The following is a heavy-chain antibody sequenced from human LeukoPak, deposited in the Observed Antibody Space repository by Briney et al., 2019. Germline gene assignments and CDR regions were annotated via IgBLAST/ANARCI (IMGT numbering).Heavy chain of an antibody. D-gene: IGHD2-2*01. V-gene: IGHV3-23*01. CDR3: AKDRYCSSTTCSSYADY. CDR2: ISLIGGST. J-gene: IGHJ4*02. Sequence: GGSLRLSCAASGFSFSSYAVSWVRQAPGRGLEWVSAISLIGGSTHYADSVKGRFTISRDNSMNTLYLQMNSLSAEDTAVYYCAKDRYCSSTTCSSYADYWGQGTLVTVSS. CDR1: GFSFSSYA.